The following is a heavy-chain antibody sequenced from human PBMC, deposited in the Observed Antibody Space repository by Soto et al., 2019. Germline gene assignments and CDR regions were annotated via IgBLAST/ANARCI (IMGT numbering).Heavy chain of an antibody. CDR2: ISYDGSNK. CDR1: GFTFSSYA. J-gene: IGHJ4*02. V-gene: IGHV3-30-3*01. CDR3: AAGGGTDWNLSDY. D-gene: IGHD1-7*01. Sequence: QVQLVESGGGVVQPGRSLRLSCAASGFTFSSYAMHWVRQAPGKGLEWVALISYDGSNKYYADSVKGRFTITRDNSKNTLSRQMNSLRAEDMAVYYCAAGGGTDWNLSDYWGQGTLVTVSS.